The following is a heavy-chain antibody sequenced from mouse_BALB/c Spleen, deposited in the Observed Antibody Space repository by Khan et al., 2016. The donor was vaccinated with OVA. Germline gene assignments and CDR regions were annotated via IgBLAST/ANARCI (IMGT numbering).Heavy chain of an antibody. D-gene: IGHD1-3*01. J-gene: IGHJ3*01. V-gene: IGHV1-39*01. CDR1: GYSFTGYN. CDR2: IDPKYGGT. Sequence: VQLQQPGPELEKPGASVKISCKASGYSFTGYNMNWVKQTNGKSLEWIGNIDPKYGGTTYNQKFKGKATLTVDKSSSTADMQIKSLTSEDSAVYYCARRDDSSPFAYWGQGTLVTVS. CDR3: ARRDDSSPFAY.